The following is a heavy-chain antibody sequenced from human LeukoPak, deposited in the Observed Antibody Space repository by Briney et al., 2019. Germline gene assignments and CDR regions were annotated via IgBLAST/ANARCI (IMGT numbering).Heavy chain of an antibody. D-gene: IGHD1-26*01. J-gene: IGHJ3*02. V-gene: IGHV3-30-3*01. CDR1: GFTFSSYA. Sequence: GGSLRLSCAASGFTFSSYAMHWVRQAPGKGLEWVAVISYDGSNKYYADSVKGRFTISRDNSKNTLYLQMNSLRAEDTAVYYCARDNAGAPDAFDIWGQGTMVTVSS. CDR2: ISYDGSNK. CDR3: ARDNAGAPDAFDI.